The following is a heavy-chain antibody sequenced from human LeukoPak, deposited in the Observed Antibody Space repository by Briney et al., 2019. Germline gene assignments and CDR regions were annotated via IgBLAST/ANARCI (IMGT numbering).Heavy chain of an antibody. CDR2: ISSSSSTI. Sequence: QTGGSLRLSCAASGFTFSSYSMNWVRQAPGKGLEWVSYISSSSSTIYYADSVKGRSTISRDSAKNSLYLQMNSLRAEDTAVYYCARGPPDGYNFDPYFDYWGQGTLVTVSS. CDR3: ARGPPDGYNFDPYFDY. J-gene: IGHJ4*02. CDR1: GFTFSSYS. D-gene: IGHD5-24*01. V-gene: IGHV3-48*01.